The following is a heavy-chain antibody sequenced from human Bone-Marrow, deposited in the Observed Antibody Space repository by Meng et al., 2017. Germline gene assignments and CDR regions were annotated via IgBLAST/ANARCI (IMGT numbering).Heavy chain of an antibody. D-gene: IGHD3-22*01. CDR1: GYTFTSYD. J-gene: IGHJ4*02. V-gene: IGHV1-8*01. CDR2: MNPNSGNT. CDR3: ARGFLEYYDSSGYYFVD. Sequence: ASVKVSCKASGYTFTSYDINWVRQATGQGLEWMGWMNPNSGNTGYAQKLQGRVTMTRNTSISTAYMELSSLRSEDTAVYYCARGFLEYYDSSGYYFVDWGQGTLVTVSS.